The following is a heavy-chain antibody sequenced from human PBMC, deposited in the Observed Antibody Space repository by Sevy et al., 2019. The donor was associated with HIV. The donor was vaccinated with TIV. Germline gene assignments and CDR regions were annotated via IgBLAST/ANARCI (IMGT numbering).Heavy chain of an antibody. J-gene: IGHJ4*02. CDR3: ARVPLYDDPWYCDH. D-gene: IGHD3-16*01. Sequence: GGSLRLSCGASGFSFSPYSMNWVRQAPGKGLEWISYISGTSQTIYYADSVKGRFTISRDNAKNSLYLQMNSLRAEDTALYYCARVPLYDDPWYCDHSGQRTLVTVSS. CDR2: ISGTSQTI. CDR1: GFSFSPYS. V-gene: IGHV3-48*01.